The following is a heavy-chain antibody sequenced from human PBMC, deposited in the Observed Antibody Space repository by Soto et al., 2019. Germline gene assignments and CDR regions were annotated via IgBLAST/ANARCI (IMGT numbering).Heavy chain of an antibody. D-gene: IGHD2-2*01. CDR1: GGYMSRCRYY. CDR3: ARWVVPAAMGYYYYYGMDV. Sequence: TCTGSGGYMSRCRYYSYWLRQPPGKGLEWIGYIYYSGSTYYSPSLKSRVTISVDTSKNQFSLKLSSVTAADTAVYYCARWVVPAAMGYYYYYGMDVWGQGTTVTVSS. CDR2: IYYSGST. V-gene: IGHV4-31*03. J-gene: IGHJ6*02.